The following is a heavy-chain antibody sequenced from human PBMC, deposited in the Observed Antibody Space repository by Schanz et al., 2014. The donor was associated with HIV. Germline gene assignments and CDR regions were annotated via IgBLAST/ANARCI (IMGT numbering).Heavy chain of an antibody. CDR1: GFTFHDYA. J-gene: IGHJ6*02. Sequence: VQLVESGGGVVQPGRSLRLSCAASGFTFHDYAMHWVRQAPGKGLEWVSGITWNSGSKGYADSVKGRFTISRDNAKNFLYLQMNSLRAEDTALYYCAKEMGGVVPAAPFYYYGMDVWGQGTTVTVSS. D-gene: IGHD2-2*01. V-gene: IGHV3-9*01. CDR3: AKEMGGVVPAAPFYYYGMDV. CDR2: ITWNSGSK.